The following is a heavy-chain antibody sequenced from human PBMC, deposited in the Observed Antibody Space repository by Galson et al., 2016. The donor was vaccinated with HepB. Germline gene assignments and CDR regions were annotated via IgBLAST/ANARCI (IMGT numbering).Heavy chain of an antibody. CDR2: IYFDGSKQ. CDR3: SREGRGYPYRFDY. J-gene: IGHJ4*02. D-gene: IGHD5-18*01. CDR1: GFTFSHYA. V-gene: IGHV3-30-3*01. Sequence: SLRLSCAGSGFTFSHYAMHWVRQAPGKGLEWVGLIYFDGSKQFYADSVKGRFTISRDNFKNTLYLQMNSLTTEDTAVYFCSREGRGYPYRFDYWGLGTLLTVSS.